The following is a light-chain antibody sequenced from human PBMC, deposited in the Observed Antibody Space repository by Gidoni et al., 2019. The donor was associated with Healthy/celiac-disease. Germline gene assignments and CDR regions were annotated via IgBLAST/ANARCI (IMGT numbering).Light chain of an antibody. J-gene: IGLJ3*02. CDR1: SSDVGGYNY. V-gene: IGLV2-11*01. Sequence: QSALTQPSSVSGSPGQSVTISCTGTSSDVGGYNYVSWYQQHPGKAPKLMIYDVSKRPSGVPDRFSGSKSGNTASLTISVLQAEDEADYYCCSYAGSYTGVFGGGTKLTVL. CDR3: CSYAGSYTGV. CDR2: DVS.